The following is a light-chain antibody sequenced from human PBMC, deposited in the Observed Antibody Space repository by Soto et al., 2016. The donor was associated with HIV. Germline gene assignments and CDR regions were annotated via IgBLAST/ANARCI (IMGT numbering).Light chain of an antibody. CDR2: GAS. CDR1: QDISNY. J-gene: IGKJ1*01. Sequence: DIQMTQSPSSLSASVGDRVTITCQASQDISNYLNWYQQKPGKAPKLLIYGASNLETGVPSRFSGSGSGTDFTLTLSSVQPDDVGTYYCQQYNTVPWTFGQGTKLEMK. CDR3: QQYNTVPWT. V-gene: IGKV1-33*01.